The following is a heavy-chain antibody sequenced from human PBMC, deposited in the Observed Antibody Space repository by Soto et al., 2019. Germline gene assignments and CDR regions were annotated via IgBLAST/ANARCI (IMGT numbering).Heavy chain of an antibody. J-gene: IGHJ6*02. D-gene: IGHD4-17*01. CDR2: IWFDGSNK. CDR1: GFTFSSYG. Sequence: GGSLRLSCAASGFTFSSYGMHWVRQAPGKGLEWVAVIWFDGSNKYYADSVKGRFTISRDNSKNTLYLQMNSLRAEDTAVYYCARIPTVTYSYYYYGMDVWGQGTTVTVSS. V-gene: IGHV3-33*01. CDR3: ARIPTVTYSYYYYGMDV.